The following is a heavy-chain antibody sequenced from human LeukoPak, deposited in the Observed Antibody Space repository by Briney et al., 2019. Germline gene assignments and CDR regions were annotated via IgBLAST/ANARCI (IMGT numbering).Heavy chain of an antibody. CDR3: ASENVKYGDYAFDY. CDR1: GYTFTSYD. Sequence: GASVKVSCKASGYTFTSYDINWVRQATGQGLEWMGWMNPNSGGTNYAQKFQGRVTMTRDTSISTAYMELSRLRSDDTAVYYCASENVKYGDYAFDYWGQGTLVTVSS. CDR2: MNPNSGGT. D-gene: IGHD4-17*01. J-gene: IGHJ4*02. V-gene: IGHV1-2*02.